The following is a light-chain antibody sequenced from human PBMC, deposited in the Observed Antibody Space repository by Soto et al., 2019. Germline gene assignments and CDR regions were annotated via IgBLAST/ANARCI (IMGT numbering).Light chain of an antibody. CDR1: QALSNY. CDR2: SAS. Sequence: DIQLTQSPSFLSASVGDRVTITCRASQALSNYLAWYQQQPGKAPDLLIYSASTLQSGVPSRFSGSGSETKFTLTISDLQPEDFATYYCQQFIRNQLAFGGGTKVDIK. V-gene: IGKV1-9*01. J-gene: IGKJ4*01. CDR3: QQFIRNQLA.